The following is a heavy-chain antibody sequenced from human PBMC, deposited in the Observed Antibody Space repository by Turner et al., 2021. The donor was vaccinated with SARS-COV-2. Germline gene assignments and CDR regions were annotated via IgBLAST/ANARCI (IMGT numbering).Heavy chain of an antibody. V-gene: IGHV3-7*01. Sequence: EVQLVESGGGLVQPGESLKLSCVASGFDFSNYWMTWVRQAPGKGLEWVANIKQDGGEKYYVDSVQGRFTISRDNAENSLYLQMNSLRVEDTAMYYCVSKGQVAVAGFDSWGQGTLVTVSS. D-gene: IGHD6-19*01. CDR1: GFDFSNYW. J-gene: IGHJ4*02. CDR3: VSKGQVAVAGFDS. CDR2: IKQDGGEK.